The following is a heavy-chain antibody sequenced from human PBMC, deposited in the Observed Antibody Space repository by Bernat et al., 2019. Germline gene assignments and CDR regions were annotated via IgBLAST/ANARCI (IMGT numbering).Heavy chain of an antibody. CDR1: GDSVPSNRAA. Sequence: QVQLQQSGPGLVKPSQTLSLTCAISGDSVPSNRAAWHWIRQSPSRGLEWLGRTYYRSKWYNDYAVSVKSRITINPDTSKNQFSLQLNSVTPEDTAVYYCARDTNGSGWTADAFDIWGQGTMVTVSS. D-gene: IGHD6-19*01. V-gene: IGHV6-1*01. CDR3: ARDTNGSGWTADAFDI. CDR2: TYYRSKWYN. J-gene: IGHJ3*02.